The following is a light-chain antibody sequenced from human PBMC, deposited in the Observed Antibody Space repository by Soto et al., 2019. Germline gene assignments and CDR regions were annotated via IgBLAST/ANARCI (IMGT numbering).Light chain of an antibody. CDR3: QQDGRSRPFT. CDR2: GTA. V-gene: IGKV3-20*01. Sequence: EIVVTHTPGTPSLSPGERATLSCRASQTVSSRYLPCYQQKPGQAPRLLMYGTANRATSIPDRFSGSGSGTGFNSAMCRLERNDYDLNLYQQDGRSRPFTFGQGTKVLIK. CDR1: QTVSSRY. J-gene: IGKJ2*01.